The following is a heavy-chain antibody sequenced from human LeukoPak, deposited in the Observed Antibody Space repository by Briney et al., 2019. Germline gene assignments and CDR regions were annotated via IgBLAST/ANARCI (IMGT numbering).Heavy chain of an antibody. V-gene: IGHV4-39*07. D-gene: IGHD5-12*01. Sequence: PSETLSLTCTVSGGSISSSSYYWGWIRQPPGKGLEWIGSIYYSGSTYYNPPLKSRVTISVDTSKNQFSLKLSSVTAADTAVYYCASLRGYGQYYMDVWGKGTTVTVSS. CDR1: GGSISSSSYY. CDR2: IYYSGST. CDR3: ASLRGYGQYYMDV. J-gene: IGHJ6*03.